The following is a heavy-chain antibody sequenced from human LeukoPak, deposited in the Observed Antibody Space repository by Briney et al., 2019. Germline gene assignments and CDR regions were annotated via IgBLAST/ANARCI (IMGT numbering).Heavy chain of an antibody. Sequence: SSDTLSLTCTVSGASISRSSYYWGWIRQPPGEGLEWIGCMYYSGSTYYNPSLKSRVTISVDTSKNQFSLKLSSVTAAETAVYYCAKLAVTGLSVDFWGQGTLVTVS. D-gene: IGHD6-19*01. V-gene: IGHV4-39*01. CDR3: AKLAVTGLSVDF. CDR2: MYYSGST. J-gene: IGHJ4*02. CDR1: GASISRSSYY.